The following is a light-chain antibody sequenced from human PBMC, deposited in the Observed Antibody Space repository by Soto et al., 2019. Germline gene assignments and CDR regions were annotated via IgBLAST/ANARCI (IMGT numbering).Light chain of an antibody. J-gene: IGKJ1*01. CDR2: GAS. Sequence: ETVLTQSPGTLSLSPGDRATLSCRASQSVSSAYLAWYQQKPGQAPRLLIYGASSRATGIPDRFSGSGSGTDFTLTISRLEREDFAVYYCQQYATSRWTFGQGTKVEIK. CDR1: QSVSSAY. V-gene: IGKV3-20*01. CDR3: QQYATSRWT.